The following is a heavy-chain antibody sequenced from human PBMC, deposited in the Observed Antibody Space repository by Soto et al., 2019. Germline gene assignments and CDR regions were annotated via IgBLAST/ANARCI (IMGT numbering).Heavy chain of an antibody. CDR3: AKEGYSSGWYLSNFDY. J-gene: IGHJ4*02. V-gene: IGHV3-23*01. CDR1: GFTFSSYA. CDR2: ISGSGGST. D-gene: IGHD6-19*01. Sequence: GSLRLSCAASGFTFSSYAMSWVRQAPGKGLEWVSAISGSGGSTYYADSVKGRFTISRDNSKNTLYLQMNSLRAEDTAVYYCAKEGYSSGWYLSNFDYWGQGTLVTVSS.